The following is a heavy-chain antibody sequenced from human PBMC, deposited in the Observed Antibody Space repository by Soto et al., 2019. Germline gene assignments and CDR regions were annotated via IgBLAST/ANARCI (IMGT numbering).Heavy chain of an antibody. V-gene: IGHV1-46*01. CDR2: INPSAGST. J-gene: IGHJ6*02. D-gene: IGHD6-13*01. CDR1: GYTFTSLY. Sequence: GASVNVSFKASGYTFTSLYMHWVRQAPGQGLEWMGIINPSAGSTSYAQKFQGRVTMTRDTSTSTVYMELSSLRSEDTAVYYCARDQGNHYHYGMDVWGQGTTVTV. CDR3: ARDQGNHYHYGMDV.